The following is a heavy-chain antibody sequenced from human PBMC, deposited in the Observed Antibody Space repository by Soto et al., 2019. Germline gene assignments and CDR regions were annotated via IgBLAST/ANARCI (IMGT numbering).Heavy chain of an antibody. CDR1: GDTFITDS. V-gene: IGHV1-69*01. J-gene: IGHJ4*01. D-gene: IGHD5-12*01. CDR3: AKGVASSD. CDR2: FNPLFRTP. Sequence: QVHLVQSEAEVKKPGSSVKVSCKYSGDTFITDSVTWVRQAPGQGLEWMGGFNPLFRTPVYAPKFQGSTTITADESTSAAHLEVTRLTSEDTTIYFCAKGVASSDWAHGTLVTVSS.